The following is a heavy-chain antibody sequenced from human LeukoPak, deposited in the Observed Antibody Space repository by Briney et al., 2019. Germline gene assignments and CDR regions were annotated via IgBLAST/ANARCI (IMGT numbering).Heavy chain of an antibody. CDR2: IDSDGSGT. CDR1: GFTFSSYA. Sequence: GGSLRLSCAASGFTFSSYAMSWVRQAPGKGLVWVSRIDSDGSGTIHADSVKGRFTISRDNAKNTLYLQMNSVTAEDTAVYYCTRSSFPYYFDYWGQGTLVTVAS. D-gene: IGHD2/OR15-2a*01. CDR3: TRSSFPYYFDY. V-gene: IGHV3-74*01. J-gene: IGHJ4*02.